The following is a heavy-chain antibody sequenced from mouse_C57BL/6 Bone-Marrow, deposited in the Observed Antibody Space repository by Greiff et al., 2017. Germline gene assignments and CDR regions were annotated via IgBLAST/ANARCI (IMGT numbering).Heavy chain of an antibody. V-gene: IGHV1-59*01. CDR2: IDPSDSYT. Sequence: QVQLQQPGAELVRPGTSVKLSCKASGYTFTSYWMHWVKQRPGQGLEWIGVIDPSDSYTNYNQKFKGKATLTVDTSSSTAYMQLSSLTAEDSVVYYCARRRNYINSYAMDYCGQRTPLTVSS. D-gene: IGHD2-5*01. J-gene: IGHJ4*01. CDR3: ARRRNYINSYAMDY. CDR1: GYTFTSYW.